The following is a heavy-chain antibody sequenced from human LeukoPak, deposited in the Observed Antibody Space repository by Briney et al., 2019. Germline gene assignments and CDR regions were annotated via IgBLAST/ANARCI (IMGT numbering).Heavy chain of an antibody. J-gene: IGHJ3*02. D-gene: IGHD3-9*01. CDR1: GFNFGAYW. Sequence: GGSLRLSCASSGFNFGAYWMSWVRQAPGKGLEWVATIKQDESEKYYVDSVKGRFTISRDNAKNSLYMQMYSLRAEDTAVFYCARGVNWLPGTFDIWGQGTMVTVSS. CDR2: IKQDESEK. V-gene: IGHV3-7*01. CDR3: ARGVNWLPGTFDI.